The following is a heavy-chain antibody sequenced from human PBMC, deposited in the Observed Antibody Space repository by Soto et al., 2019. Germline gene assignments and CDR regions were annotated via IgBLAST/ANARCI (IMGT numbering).Heavy chain of an antibody. D-gene: IGHD3-10*01. CDR1: GFTVSSNY. CDR2: IYSGGST. V-gene: IGHV3-66*01. J-gene: IGHJ6*02. CDR3: ARLHGSGSIGFDYYYGMDV. Sequence: EVQLVESGGGLVQPGGSLRLSCAASGFTVSSNYMSWVRQAPGKGLEWVSVIYSGGSTYYADSVKGRFTISRDNSKNTLYLQMNSPRAEDTAVYYCARLHGSGSIGFDYYYGMDVWGQGTTVTVSS.